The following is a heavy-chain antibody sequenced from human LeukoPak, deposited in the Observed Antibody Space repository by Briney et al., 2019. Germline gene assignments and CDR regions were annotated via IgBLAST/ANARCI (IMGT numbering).Heavy chain of an antibody. D-gene: IGHD3-16*01. CDR2: INHSGRT. Sequence: PSETLSLTCVVYGGSFSGYYWSWIRQPPGRGLEWIGEINHSGRTNYNPSLKSRVTISVDTSKNQFSLKLSSVTAADTAVYYCARGVASDKGEFDYWGQGTLVTVSS. CDR3: ARGVASDKGEFDY. CDR1: GGSFSGYY. J-gene: IGHJ4*02. V-gene: IGHV4-34*01.